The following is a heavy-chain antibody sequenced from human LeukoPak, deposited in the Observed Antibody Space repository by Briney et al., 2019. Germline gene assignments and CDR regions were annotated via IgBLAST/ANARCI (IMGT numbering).Heavy chain of an antibody. CDR1: GFTFSNAW. CDR3: STDRVSGWD. Sequence: GGSLRLSCAASGFTFSNAWMSWVRQAPGKGLEWVGRIQSKTDDGATDYAAPVKGRFTISRDDSKNTLYLQMNSLKTEDTAVYYCSTDRVSGWDWGQGTLVTVSS. J-gene: IGHJ4*02. D-gene: IGHD6-19*01. CDR2: IQSKTDDGAT. V-gene: IGHV3-15*01.